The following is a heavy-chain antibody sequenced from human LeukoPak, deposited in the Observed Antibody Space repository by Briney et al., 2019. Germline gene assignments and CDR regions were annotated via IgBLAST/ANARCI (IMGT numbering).Heavy chain of an antibody. V-gene: IGHV3-48*01. D-gene: IGHD2-2*01. CDR2: INSGSDII. J-gene: IGHJ4*02. Sequence: PGRSLRLSCAASGFTFPTYHMVWVRQSPGKGLEWLAYINSGSDIIYYADSVKGRFTISRDNAKNSLYLEMISLRAEDTAVYFCARGRGYCSRTTCWYFDYWGQGTLVTVSS. CDR3: ARGRGYCSRTTCWYFDY. CDR1: GFTFPTYH.